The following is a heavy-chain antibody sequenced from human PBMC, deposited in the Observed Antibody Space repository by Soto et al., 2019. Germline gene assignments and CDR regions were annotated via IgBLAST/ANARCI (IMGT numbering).Heavy chain of an antibody. Sequence: SETLSLTCTVSGGSISSGDHYWSWIRQPPGKGLEWIGYISYSGNTYYNPSLKSRVTISVDMSKNQFSLKLSSVTAADTAVYYCARTNYDYIWGSYRFDFWGQGTLVTVSS. CDR2: ISYSGNT. J-gene: IGHJ4*02. V-gene: IGHV4-30-4*01. D-gene: IGHD3-16*02. CDR3: ARTNYDYIWGSYRFDF. CDR1: GGSISSGDHY.